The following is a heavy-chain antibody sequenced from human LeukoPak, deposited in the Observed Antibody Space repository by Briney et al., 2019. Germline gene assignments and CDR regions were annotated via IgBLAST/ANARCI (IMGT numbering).Heavy chain of an antibody. V-gene: IGHV3-7*04. CDR2: IKQDGSKK. D-gene: IGHD5-24*01. CDR1: GFPFSSYW. CDR3: TRVGYIDEGIDY. Sequence: PGGSLRLSCVASGFPFSSYWMTWVRQAPGKGLEWVANIKQDGSKKSYVDSEKGRFTIPRDNAKNSLYLQMNSLRAEDTAIYYCTRVGYIDEGIDYWGQGTLVTVSS. J-gene: IGHJ4*02.